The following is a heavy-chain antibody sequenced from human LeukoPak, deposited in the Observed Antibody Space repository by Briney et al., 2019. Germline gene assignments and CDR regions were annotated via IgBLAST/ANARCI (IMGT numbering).Heavy chain of an antibody. D-gene: IGHD3-16*02. CDR2: ISSSSSYI. J-gene: IGHJ4*02. CDR1: GFTFSSYS. Sequence: GGSLRLSCAASGFTFSSYSMNWLRQAPGKGLEWVSSISSSSSYIYYADSVKGRFTISRDNAKNSLYLQMNSLRAEDTAVYYRARDAWGSYRQHDYWGQGTLVTVSS. CDR3: ARDAWGSYRQHDY. V-gene: IGHV3-21*01.